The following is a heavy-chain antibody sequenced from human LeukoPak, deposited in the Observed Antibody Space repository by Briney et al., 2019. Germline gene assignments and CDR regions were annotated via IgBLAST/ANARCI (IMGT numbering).Heavy chain of an antibody. J-gene: IGHJ6*02. CDR3: VNRRKDYYGMDV. D-gene: IGHD1-14*01. V-gene: IGHV1-69*13. Sequence: ASVKVSCKASGYTFTSYAISWVRQAPGQGLEWMGGIIPIFGTANYAQKFQGRVTITADESTSTAYMELSSLRSEDTAVYYCVNRRKDYYGMDVWGQGTTVTVSS. CDR2: IIPIFGTA. CDR1: GYTFTSYA.